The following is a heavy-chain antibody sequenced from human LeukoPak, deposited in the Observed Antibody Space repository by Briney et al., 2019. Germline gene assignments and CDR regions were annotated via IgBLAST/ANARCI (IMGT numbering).Heavy chain of an antibody. CDR1: GGSISSGGYY. Sequence: SETLSLTCTVSGGSISSGGYYWSWIRQHPGKGLEWIGYIYYNGSTYYNPSLKSRVTISVDTSKNQFSLKLSSVTAADTAVYYCARDVRPTVTTSCFDYWGQGTLVTVSS. V-gene: IGHV4-31*03. CDR3: ARDVRPTVTTSCFDY. D-gene: IGHD4-11*01. CDR2: IYYNGST. J-gene: IGHJ4*02.